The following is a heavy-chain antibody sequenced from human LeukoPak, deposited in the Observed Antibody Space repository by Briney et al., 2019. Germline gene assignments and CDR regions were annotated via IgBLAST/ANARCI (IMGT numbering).Heavy chain of an antibody. Sequence: SETLSLTCAVSGGPISSGDYSWSWIRQPPGEALEWIVYIYHSGRTFYNPSLKSRVTISVDTSKNQFSLKLSSVTAADTAVYYCARVLIGTMVRGVIIKGYYFDYWGQGTLVTVS. CDR2: IYHSGRT. V-gene: IGHV4-30-2*01. D-gene: IGHD3-10*01. J-gene: IGHJ4*02. CDR3: ARVLIGTMVRGVIIKGYYFDY. CDR1: GGPISSGDYS.